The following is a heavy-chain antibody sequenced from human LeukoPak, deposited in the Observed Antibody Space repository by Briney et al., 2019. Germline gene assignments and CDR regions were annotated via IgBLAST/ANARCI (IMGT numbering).Heavy chain of an antibody. CDR1: GGSFSGYY. CDR3: ARLARWFGELSDYYYYYMDV. J-gene: IGHJ6*03. CDR2: INYSRST. Sequence: SETLSLTCAVYGGSFSGYYWSWIRQPPGKGLEWIGEINYSRSTNYNPSLKSRVTISVDTSKNQFSLKLSSVTAADTAVYYCARLARWFGELSDYYYYYMDVWGKGTTVTISS. D-gene: IGHD3-10*01. V-gene: IGHV4-34*01.